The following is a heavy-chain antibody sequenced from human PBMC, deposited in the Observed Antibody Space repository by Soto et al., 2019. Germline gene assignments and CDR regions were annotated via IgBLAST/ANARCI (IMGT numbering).Heavy chain of an antibody. CDR1: GFPFNKYG. CDR3: ALLGGSGGDSIDY. D-gene: IGHD3-10*01. J-gene: IGHJ4*02. CDR2: IWYDGSEK. V-gene: IGHV3-33*01. Sequence: QVQLVESGGGVVQPGRSLRLSCVTSGFPFNKYGMHWVRQAPGKWLEWVAIIWYDGSEKYYGDSVKGRFTISRDNSRDTLFLQLDSLRADETAMYYCALLGGSGGDSIDYWGQGTLVTVSS.